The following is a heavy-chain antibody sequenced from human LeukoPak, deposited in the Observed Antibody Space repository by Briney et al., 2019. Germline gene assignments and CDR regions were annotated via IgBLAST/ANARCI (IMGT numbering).Heavy chain of an antibody. CDR2: ISGSGGTT. D-gene: IGHD3-22*01. CDR3: AKDYYYDSSGYYYGVAFDI. J-gene: IGHJ3*02. V-gene: IGHV3-23*01. Sequence: PGGSLRLSCAASGFTFSAYAMAWVRQAPGKGLEWVSTISGSGGTTYSADSVKGRFTISRDNSKNILYLQVNSLRAGDTAVYYCAKDYYYDSSGYYYGVAFDIWGQGTMVTVSS. CDR1: GFTFSAYA.